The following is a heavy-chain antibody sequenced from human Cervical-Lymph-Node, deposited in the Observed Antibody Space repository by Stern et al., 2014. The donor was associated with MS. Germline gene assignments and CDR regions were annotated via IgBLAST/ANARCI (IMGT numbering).Heavy chain of an antibody. CDR1: GYTFTSFD. Sequence: QLMQSGAEVKKPGASVKVSCKASGYTFTSFDINWVRQATGQGLEWMGWMNPNSGDTGYPQKFQGRVTMTRNTSISTAYMELSSLRSEDTAVYYCASSTSSAHYYYYGMDVWGQGTTVTVSS. V-gene: IGHV1-8*01. CDR2: MNPNSGDT. CDR3: ASSTSSAHYYYYGMDV. J-gene: IGHJ6*02. D-gene: IGHD6-19*01.